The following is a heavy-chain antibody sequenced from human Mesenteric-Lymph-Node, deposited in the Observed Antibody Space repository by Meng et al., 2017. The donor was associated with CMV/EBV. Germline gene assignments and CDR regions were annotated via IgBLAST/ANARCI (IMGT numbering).Heavy chain of an antibody. CDR1: GFTFSGSA. CDR2: IRSKANSYAT. D-gene: IGHD6-13*01. J-gene: IGHJ5*02. V-gene: IGHV3-73*01. CDR3: TSHVAAAGTKWFDP. Sequence: GGSLRLSCAASGFTFSGSAMHWVRQASGKGLEWVGRIRSKANSYATAYAASVKGRFTISRDDSKNTAYLQMNSLKTEDTAVYYCTSHVAAAGTKWFDPWGQGTLVTVSS.